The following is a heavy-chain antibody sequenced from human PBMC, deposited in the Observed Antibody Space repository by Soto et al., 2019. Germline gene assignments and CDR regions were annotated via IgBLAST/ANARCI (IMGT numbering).Heavy chain of an antibody. CDR3: ARVDLRRSSLFWFDP. J-gene: IGHJ5*02. CDR2: TYYRSNWYD. V-gene: IGHV6-1*01. Sequence: QVQLQQSGPGLVMPSQTLSLTCVISGDSVSSNSAAWNWIRQSPSRGLEWLGRTYYRSNWYDDYAVSVRSRITINPDTSQNQFSLPLNSVTPADTAVYYCARVDLRRSSLFWFDPWGQGTLVTFSS. D-gene: IGHD6-6*01. CDR1: GDSVSSNSAA.